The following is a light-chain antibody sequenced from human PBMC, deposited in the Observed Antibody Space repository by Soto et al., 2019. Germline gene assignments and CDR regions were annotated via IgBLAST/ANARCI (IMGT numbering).Light chain of an antibody. Sequence: TITCRASQSISSWLAWYQQKPGQAPKLLIYKASTLQSGVPSRFSGSGSGTEFTLAISSLQPYYSYTYYCQQYSYTWTFGPGPKVDIK. CDR3: QQYSYTWT. J-gene: IGKJ1*01. CDR1: QSISSW. V-gene: IGKV1-5*03. CDR2: KAS.